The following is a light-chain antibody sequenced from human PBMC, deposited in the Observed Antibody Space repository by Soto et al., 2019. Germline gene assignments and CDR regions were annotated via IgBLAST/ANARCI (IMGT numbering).Light chain of an antibody. CDR1: QSISNS. CDR3: HQYDNLPLS. J-gene: IGKJ4*01. CDR2: DAS. Sequence: DIQITQSPSSLSASVVDRVTITFLASQSISNSLNWFQQKPGKAPKLLIYDASNLETGVPSRFSGSGSGTDFTFTISSLQPEDVATYYCHQYDNLPLSFGGGTKVDIK. V-gene: IGKV1-33*01.